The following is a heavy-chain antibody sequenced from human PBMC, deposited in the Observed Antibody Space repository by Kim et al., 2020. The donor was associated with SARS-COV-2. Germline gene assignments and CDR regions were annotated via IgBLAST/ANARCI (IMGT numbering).Heavy chain of an antibody. Sequence: ASVKVSCKASGYTFTSYYMHWVRQAPGQGLEWMGIINPSGGSTSYAQKFQGRVTMTRDTSTSTVYMELSSLRSEDTAVYYCARMAAMTYYYYGMDVWGQGTTVTVSS. V-gene: IGHV1-46*01. CDR1: GYTFTSYY. CDR2: INPSGGST. CDR3: ARMAAMTYYYYGMDV. J-gene: IGHJ6*02. D-gene: IGHD2-2*01.